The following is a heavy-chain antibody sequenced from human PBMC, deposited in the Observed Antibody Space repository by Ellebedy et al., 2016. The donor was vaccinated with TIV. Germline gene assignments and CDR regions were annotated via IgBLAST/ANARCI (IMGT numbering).Heavy chain of an antibody. V-gene: IGHV1-2*02. J-gene: IGHJ4*02. D-gene: IGHD2-2*01. Sequence: AASVKVSCKTTGYTFTGYYIHWVRQAPGQGLEWMGWIYPSRGDTQYAQKFQGRVTMTRDTSITTAYMELNRLTSDDTAVYYCASVTFSSLSPFDYWGQGTLVTVTS. CDR2: IYPSRGDT. CDR1: GYTFTGYY. CDR3: ASVTFSSLSPFDY.